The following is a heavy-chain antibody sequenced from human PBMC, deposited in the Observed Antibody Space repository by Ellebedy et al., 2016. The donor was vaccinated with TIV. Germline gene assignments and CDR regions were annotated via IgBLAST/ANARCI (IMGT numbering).Heavy chain of an antibody. D-gene: IGHD5-18*01. CDR1: GGTFSSYA. J-gene: IGHJ4*02. CDR2: IIPIFGTA. CDR3: ASGYSYGSYFDY. Sequence: ASVKVSCKGSGGTFSSYAISWVRQAPGQGLEWMGGIIPIFGTANYAQKFQGRVTITADESTSTAYMELSSLRSEDTAVYYCASGYSYGSYFDYWGQGTLVTVSS. V-gene: IGHV1-69*13.